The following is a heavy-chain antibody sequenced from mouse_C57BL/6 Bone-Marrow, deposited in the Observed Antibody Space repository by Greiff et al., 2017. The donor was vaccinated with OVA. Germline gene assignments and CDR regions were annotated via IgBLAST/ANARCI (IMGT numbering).Heavy chain of an antibody. CDR3: ASYSNVYAMDY. CDR1: GFTFSSYA. V-gene: IGHV5-4*01. J-gene: IGHJ4*01. D-gene: IGHD2-5*01. CDR2: ISDGGSYT. Sequence: EVHLVESGGGLVKPGGSLKLSCAASGFTFSSYAMSWVRQTPEKRLEWVATISDGGSYTYYSDNVKGRFTISRDNAKNNLYLQMSHLKSEDTAMYYCASYSNVYAMDYWGQGTSVTVSS.